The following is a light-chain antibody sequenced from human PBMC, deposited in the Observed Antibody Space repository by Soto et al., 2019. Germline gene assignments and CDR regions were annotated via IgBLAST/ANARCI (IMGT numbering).Light chain of an antibody. CDR3: QQYGSAPWT. Sequence: EIVLTHSPATLSLSAGERATLSCRASQSVGTFFALYQHKPGQAPRLLIYDASNRATGIPARFSGSGSGTDFTLTISRLEPEDFAVYYCQQYGSAPWTFGQGTKVDI. V-gene: IGKV3-11*01. CDR1: QSVGTF. CDR2: DAS. J-gene: IGKJ1*01.